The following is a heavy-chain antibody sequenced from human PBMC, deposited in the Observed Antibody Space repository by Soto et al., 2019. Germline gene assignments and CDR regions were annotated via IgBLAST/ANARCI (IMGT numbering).Heavy chain of an antibody. V-gene: IGHV3-30-3*01. CDR1: GFTFSRYT. D-gene: IGHD7-27*01. CDR2: ISYDGSKT. CDR3: AKDHPFQPGDLGAAFDC. J-gene: IGHJ4*02. Sequence: QVQLVESGGGVVQPGRSLRLSCAASGFTFSRYTMQWVRQAPGKGLEWVAVISYDGSKTHFTDSVKGRFTISRDNSKNTLHLQMNSLRAEDTAVYYCAKDHPFQPGDLGAAFDCWGQGTLVTVSS.